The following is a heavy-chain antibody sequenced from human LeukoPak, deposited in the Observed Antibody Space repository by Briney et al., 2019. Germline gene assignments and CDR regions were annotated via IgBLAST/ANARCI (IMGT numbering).Heavy chain of an antibody. CDR1: GGSISSYY. V-gene: IGHV4-4*07. D-gene: IGHD3-3*01. CDR2: IYTSGST. CDR3: ARDQTDYDFWSGYYTGTNWFDP. J-gene: IGHJ5*02. Sequence: SETLSLTCTVSGGSISSYYWSWIRQPAGKGLEWLGRIYTSGSTNYNPSLKSRVTMSVDTSKNQFSLKLSSVTAADTAVYYCARDQTDYDFWSGYYTGTNWFDPWGQGTLVTVSS.